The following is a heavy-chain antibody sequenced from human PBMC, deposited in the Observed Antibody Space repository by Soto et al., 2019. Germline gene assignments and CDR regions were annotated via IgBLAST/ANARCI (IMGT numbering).Heavy chain of an antibody. CDR1: GGTFSTYA. CDR2: IIPMFGTA. J-gene: IGHJ4*02. V-gene: IGHV1-69*12. D-gene: IGHD5-18*01. Sequence: QVQLVQSGAEVKKPESSVKVSCKAPGGTFSTYAIGWVRQAPGQGLEWMGGIIPMFGTANYAQRFQDRVTITADESTNTVYMELSCLRSEDTAVYFCASGIQLWLRRINNGYSGWGQGTLVTVAS. CDR3: ASGIQLWLRRINNGYSG.